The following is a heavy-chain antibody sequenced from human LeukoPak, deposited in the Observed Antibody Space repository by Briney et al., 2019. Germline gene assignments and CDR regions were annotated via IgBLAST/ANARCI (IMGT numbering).Heavy chain of an antibody. CDR3: AKSRAYYYDSSGYPELGDY. CDR1: GFTFSSYA. D-gene: IGHD3-22*01. CDR2: ISGSGGST. V-gene: IGHV3-23*01. Sequence: GGSLRLSCAASGFTFSSYAMSWVRQVPGKGLEWVSAISGSGGSTYYADSVKGRFTISRDNSKNTLYLQMNSLRAEDTAVYYCAKSRAYYYDSSGYPELGDYWGQGTLVTVSS. J-gene: IGHJ4*02.